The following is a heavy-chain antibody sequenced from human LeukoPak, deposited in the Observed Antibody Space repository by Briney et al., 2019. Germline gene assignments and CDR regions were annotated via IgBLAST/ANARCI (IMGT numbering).Heavy chain of an antibody. V-gene: IGHV3-23*01. CDR1: GFTFNTYA. CDR2: ISGRGDYT. D-gene: IGHD3-22*01. Sequence: GGSLRLSCAASGFTFNTYAMSWVRQAPGKGLEWVSAISGRGDYTYYADSVKGRFTISRDDSKNTAYLQMNSLKTEDTAVYYCTGDNFDSSVKFDYWGQGTLVTVSS. J-gene: IGHJ4*02. CDR3: TGDNFDSSVKFDY.